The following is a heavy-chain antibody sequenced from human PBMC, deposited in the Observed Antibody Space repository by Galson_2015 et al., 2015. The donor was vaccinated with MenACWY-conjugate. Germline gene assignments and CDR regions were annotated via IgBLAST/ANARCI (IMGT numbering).Heavy chain of an antibody. Sequence: SVKVSCKASGYTFSDSGVTWVRQAPGQGPEWMGWISASTGNTNYEQKFYGRVTMTTDTSTNTAFMELRSLRSDDTAVYFCARASTGLSSRFLDVWGQGTTVTVS. J-gene: IGHJ6*02. V-gene: IGHV1-18*01. CDR2: ISASTGNT. CDR3: ARASTGLSSRFLDV. D-gene: IGHD3-16*01. CDR1: GYTFSDSG.